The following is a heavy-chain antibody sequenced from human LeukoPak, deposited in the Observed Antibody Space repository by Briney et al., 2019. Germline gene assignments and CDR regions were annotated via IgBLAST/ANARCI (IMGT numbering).Heavy chain of an antibody. CDR1: GGSISSGGYS. CDR3: ARGAVAAFDI. Sequence: SQTLSLTCTVSGGSISSGGYSWSWIRQHPGKGLEWIGYIYYSGSTYYNPSLKSRVTISVDTSKNQFSLKLSSVTAADTAVYYCARGAVAAFDIWGQGTMVTVSS. V-gene: IGHV4-31*03. J-gene: IGHJ3*02. CDR2: IYYSGST.